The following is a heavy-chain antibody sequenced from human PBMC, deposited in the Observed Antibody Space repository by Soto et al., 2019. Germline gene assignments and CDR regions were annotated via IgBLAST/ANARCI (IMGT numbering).Heavy chain of an antibody. CDR3: ANGPGSGQLLYSDYDYMDV. Sequence: QITLKESGPTLVKPTQTLTLTCTFSGFSLTTRGVGVGWIRQPPGKALEWLALIYWDDDKRYSPSLKSRLTITKDTAKNQVVLTLTHMDPVDTATYYCANGPGSGQLLYSDYDYMDVWGKGATVAVS. J-gene: IGHJ6*03. D-gene: IGHD3-10*01. CDR1: GFSLTTRGVG. V-gene: IGHV2-5*02. CDR2: IYWDDDK.